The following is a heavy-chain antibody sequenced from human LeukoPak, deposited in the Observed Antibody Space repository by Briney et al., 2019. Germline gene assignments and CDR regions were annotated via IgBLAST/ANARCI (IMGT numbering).Heavy chain of an antibody. Sequence: ASVKVSCKASGYTFTSYGISWVRRAPGQGLEWMGSISAYNGNTNYAQKLQGRVTMTTDTSTSTAYMELRSLRSDDTAVYYCARDPTVVTSGDWYDYWGQGTLVTVSS. V-gene: IGHV1-18*01. CDR2: ISAYNGNT. D-gene: IGHD4-23*01. CDR1: GYTFTSYG. CDR3: ARDPTVVTSGDWYDY. J-gene: IGHJ4*02.